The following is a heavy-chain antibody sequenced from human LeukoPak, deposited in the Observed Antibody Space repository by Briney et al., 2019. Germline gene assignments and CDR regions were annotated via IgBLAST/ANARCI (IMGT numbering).Heavy chain of an antibody. J-gene: IGHJ4*02. V-gene: IGHV4-38-2*02. Sequence: SETLSLTCTVSGYSISSGYYWGWIRQPPGKGLEWIGSTYHSGGTYYNPSLKSRVTISLDTSKNQFSLKLSSVTAADTAVYYCGRASGYNWNHGSDYWGQGTLVTVSS. CDR2: TYHSGGT. D-gene: IGHD1-14*01. CDR3: GRASGYNWNHGSDY. CDR1: GYSISSGYY.